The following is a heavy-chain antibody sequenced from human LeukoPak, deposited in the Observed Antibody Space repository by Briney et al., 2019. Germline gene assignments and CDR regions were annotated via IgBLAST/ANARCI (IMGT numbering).Heavy chain of an antibody. V-gene: IGHV3-30*03. J-gene: IGHJ6*03. CDR3: ARGNSNNYYYYYYYMDA. CDR1: GFTFSSYA. CDR2: VSSDASNT. Sequence: PGGSLRLSCAASGFTFSSYAMHWVRQAPGKGLEWVAAVSSDASNTYYADSVRGRFTISRDNSKNTLYLQMNSLRAEDTAVYYCARGNSNNYYYYYYYMDAWGKGTTVTVSS. D-gene: IGHD4-11*01.